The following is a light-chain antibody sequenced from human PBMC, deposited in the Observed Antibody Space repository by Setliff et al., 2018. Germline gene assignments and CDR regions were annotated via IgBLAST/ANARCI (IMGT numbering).Light chain of an antibody. Sequence: EVVMTQSPATLSVSPGERATLSCGASQTISDSLAWYQQKSGQAPRLLIYDASTRATGIPVRFSGSGSGTEFTLTISSLQSEDFAVYFCQQYHNWSPHTFGGGTKVDIK. J-gene: IGKJ4*01. CDR3: QQYHNWSPHT. CDR2: DAS. V-gene: IGKV3-15*01. CDR1: QTISDS.